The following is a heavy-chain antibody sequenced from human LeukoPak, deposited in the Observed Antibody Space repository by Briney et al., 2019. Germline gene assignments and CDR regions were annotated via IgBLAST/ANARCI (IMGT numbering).Heavy chain of an antibody. CDR2: ISGYNGDT. V-gene: IGHV1-18*04. CDR1: GYTFRSYG. J-gene: IGHJ5*02. Sequence: ASVKVSCKTSGYTFRSYGVNWVRQAPGQGLEWMGWISGYNGDTNSAQKFQDRLTMTTDTSTSTVYMELRSLTSDDTAVYYCARDPRAKLVGAAIYWFDPWGQGTLVTVSS. D-gene: IGHD1-26*01. CDR3: ARDPRAKLVGAAIYWFDP.